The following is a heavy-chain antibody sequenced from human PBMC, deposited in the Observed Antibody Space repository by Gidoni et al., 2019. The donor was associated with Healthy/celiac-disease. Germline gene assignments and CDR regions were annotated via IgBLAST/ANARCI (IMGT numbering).Heavy chain of an antibody. CDR1: GFTFDDYA. CDR3: AKDTYFDIFLPDY. Sequence: EVQLVESGGCLVQPGRSLRLSFAASGFTFDDYAMHWVRQAPGKGLEWVSGINWNSGKLVYADSVRGRFTISRDSAKNSLYLQMNSLRAEDTALYYCAKDTYFDIFLPDYWGQGTLVTVSS. CDR2: INWNSGKL. D-gene: IGHD3-9*01. V-gene: IGHV3-9*01. J-gene: IGHJ4*02.